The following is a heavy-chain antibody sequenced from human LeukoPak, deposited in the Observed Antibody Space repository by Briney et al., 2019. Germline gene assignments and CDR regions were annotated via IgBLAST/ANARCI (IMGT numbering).Heavy chain of an antibody. Sequence: GGSLRLSCATSGFTFSKFAMHWVRQTPGKGLEWVALTWFDGSSEDYADSVKGRFTISRDNSKNTLHLQMNSLRAEDTAVYYCARDIVGLDPWGQGTLVTVSS. D-gene: IGHD1-26*01. CDR3: ARDIVGLDP. CDR1: GFTFSKFA. CDR2: TWFDGSSE. V-gene: IGHV3-33*01. J-gene: IGHJ5*02.